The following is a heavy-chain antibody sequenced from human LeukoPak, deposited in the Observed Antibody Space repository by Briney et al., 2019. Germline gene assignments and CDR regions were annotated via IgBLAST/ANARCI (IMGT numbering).Heavy chain of an antibody. J-gene: IGHJ4*02. CDR3: AKDLLRKEYYFDY. Sequence: GGSLRLSCAASGFTFSSYAMSWVRQAPGKGLEWVSVISGSGNSPYCADSVKGRFTISRDNSKNTLYLQMYSLRAEDTAIYYCAKDLLRKEYYFDYWGQGTLVTVSS. CDR1: GFTFSSYA. V-gene: IGHV3-23*01. D-gene: IGHD4-17*01. CDR2: ISGSGNSP.